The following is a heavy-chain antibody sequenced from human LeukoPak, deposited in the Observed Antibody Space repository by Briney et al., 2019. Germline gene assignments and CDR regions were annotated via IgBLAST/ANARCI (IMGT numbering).Heavy chain of an antibody. Sequence: GGSLRLSCAASGFKFSDYYMSWIRQAPGKGLEWVSYISSSGSTIYYADSVKGRFTISRDNAKNSLYLQMNSLRAEDTAVYYCAKVSSSWANFDYWGQGTLVTVSS. CDR3: AKVSSSWANFDY. V-gene: IGHV3-11*01. CDR2: ISSSGSTI. D-gene: IGHD6-13*01. CDR1: GFKFSDYY. J-gene: IGHJ4*02.